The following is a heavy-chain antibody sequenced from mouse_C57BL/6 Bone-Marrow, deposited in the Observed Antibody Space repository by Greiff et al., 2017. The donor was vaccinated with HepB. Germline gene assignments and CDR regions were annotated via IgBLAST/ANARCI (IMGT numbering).Heavy chain of an antibody. CDR1: GYTFTEYT. CDR2: FYPGSGSI. D-gene: IGHD2-4*01. CDR3: ARHERSYDYDPYYFDY. Sequence: QVQLKQSGAELVKPGASVKLSCKASGYTFTEYTIHWVKQRSGQGLEWIGWFYPGSGSIKYNEKFKDKATLTADKSSSTVYMELSRLTSEDSVVYFCARHERSYDYDPYYFDYWGQGTTLTVSS. V-gene: IGHV1-62-2*01. J-gene: IGHJ2*01.